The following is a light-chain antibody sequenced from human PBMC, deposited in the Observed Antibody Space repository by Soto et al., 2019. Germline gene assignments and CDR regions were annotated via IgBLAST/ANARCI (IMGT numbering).Light chain of an antibody. V-gene: IGKV3D-20*02. Sequence: EIVFTQSPGILSLSPGERASLSCGASQSISGSFLAWYQQKPGQAPRLLIYDASNRETGIPARFSGSGSATEFTLTISSLEPEDFAVDYCQQRCDWTLTFGGGTKVDIK. CDR3: QQRCDWTLT. CDR2: DAS. J-gene: IGKJ4*01. CDR1: QSISGSF.